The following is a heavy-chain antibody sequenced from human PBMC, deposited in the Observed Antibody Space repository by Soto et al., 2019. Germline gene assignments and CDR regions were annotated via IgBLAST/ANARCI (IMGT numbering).Heavy chain of an antibody. Sequence: SQTLSLTCAISGDSVSGNTAAWNWIRQSPSRGLEWLGRTFFRSKQYNDYAESLKSRITINPDTSKYQFSLHLDSVTPEDTAVYYCARARWCADAPDIWGQGTMVTVSS. CDR2: TFFRSKQYN. J-gene: IGHJ3*02. CDR1: GDSVSGNTAA. D-gene: IGHD2-8*02. CDR3: ARARWCADAPDI. V-gene: IGHV6-1*01.